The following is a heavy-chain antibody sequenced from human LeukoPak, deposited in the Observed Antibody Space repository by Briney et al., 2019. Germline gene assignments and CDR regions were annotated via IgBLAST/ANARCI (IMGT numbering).Heavy chain of an antibody. CDR2: ISGSGGST. V-gene: IGHV3-23*01. CDR1: GFTFSSYG. Sequence: GGSLRLSCAASGFTFSSYGMSWVRQAPGKGLEWVSAISGSGGSTYYADSVKGRFTISRDNSKNTLYLQMNSLRAEDTAVYYCASSRYYYGSGSYYDFDYWGQGTLVTVSS. J-gene: IGHJ4*02. D-gene: IGHD3-10*01. CDR3: ASSRYYYGSGSYYDFDY.